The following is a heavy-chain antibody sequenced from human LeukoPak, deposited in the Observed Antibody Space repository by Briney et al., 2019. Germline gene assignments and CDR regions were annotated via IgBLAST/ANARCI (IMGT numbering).Heavy chain of an antibody. Sequence: GGSLRLSCAASGFTFSNYAMHWVRQAPGKGLEFVSGISSNGDSTYYANSVKGRFTISRDNSKNTLYLQMGSLRAEDMAVYYCARDASPGRTVTTSQYYYFYYYMDVWGKGTTLTVSS. V-gene: IGHV3-64*01. CDR2: ISSNGDST. CDR3: ARDASPGRTVTTSQYYYFYYYMDV. J-gene: IGHJ6*03. D-gene: IGHD4-17*01. CDR1: GFTFSNYA.